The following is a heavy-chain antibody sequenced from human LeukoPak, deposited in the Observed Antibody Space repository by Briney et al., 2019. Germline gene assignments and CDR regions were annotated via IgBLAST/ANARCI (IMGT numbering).Heavy chain of an antibody. CDR1: GFTVSSNY. J-gene: IGHJ4*02. V-gene: IGHV3-53*01. CDR3: AREPTSGGYFDY. Sequence: GGSLRLSCAASGFTVSSNYMSWVRQAPGKGLEWVSVIYSGGSTYYADSVKGRFTISGDNSKNTLYLQMNSLRAEDTAVYYCAREPTSGGYFDYWGQGTPVTVSS. CDR2: IYSGGST. D-gene: IGHD1-26*01.